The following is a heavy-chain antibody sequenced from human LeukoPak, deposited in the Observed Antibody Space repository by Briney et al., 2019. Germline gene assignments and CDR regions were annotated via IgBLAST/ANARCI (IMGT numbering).Heavy chain of an antibody. V-gene: IGHV3-30-3*01. CDR3: ARDVFYGSGSYYSL. J-gene: IGHJ4*02. D-gene: IGHD3-10*01. CDR2: ISYDGSNK. CDR1: GFTFRSYA. Sequence: GGSLRLSCAASGFTFRSYAMHWVRQAPGKGLEGVAVISYDGSNKYYADSVKGRFTISRDNSKNTLYLQMNSLRAEDTAVYYCARDVFYGSGSYYSLWGQGTLVTVSS.